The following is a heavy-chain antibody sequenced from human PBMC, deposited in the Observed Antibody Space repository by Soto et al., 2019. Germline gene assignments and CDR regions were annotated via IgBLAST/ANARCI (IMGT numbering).Heavy chain of an antibody. D-gene: IGHD6-25*01. CDR1: GGTSISLC. CDR3: AKHIGRGRRLTTPFDY. V-gene: IGHV4-59*08. Sequence: SLLPMPLPTSVVGGTSISLCGRCILKQTRKGLEWIGYIYNSGSTNYNPSLKSRVTMSVDTSKNKFSLMLSSVTAADTAIYYCAKHIGRGRRLTTPFDYWGQGIPVTAAS. CDR2: IYNSGST. J-gene: IGHJ4*02.